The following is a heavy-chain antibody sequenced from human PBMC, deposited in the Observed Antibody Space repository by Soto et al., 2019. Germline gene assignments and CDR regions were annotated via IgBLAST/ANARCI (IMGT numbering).Heavy chain of an antibody. CDR2: IYWNDDK. D-gene: IGHD3-3*01. J-gene: IGHJ4*02. V-gene: IGHV2-5*01. CDR1: GCRINKKKVG. Sequence: FSGCRINKKKVGVGWIRQPPGKALEWLALIYWNDDKRYSPSLKSRLTITKDTSKNQVVLTMTNMDPVDTATYYCAHSPQYYDFWSGNPPTGVDFAYWGQGTPVTVSS. CDR3: AHSPQYYDFWSGNPPTGVDFAY.